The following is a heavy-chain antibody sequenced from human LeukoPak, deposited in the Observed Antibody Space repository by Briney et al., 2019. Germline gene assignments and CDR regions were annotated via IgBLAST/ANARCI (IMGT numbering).Heavy chain of an antibody. Sequence: PGGSLRLSCAASGFTFSSYGMHWVRQAPGKGLEWVACIRYDGSNKDYADSVKGRFTISRDNAKNSLSLQMNSLRAEDTAVYYCARETNLISSGLAYWALGTLVTVSS. CDR2: IRYDGSNK. J-gene: IGHJ4*02. CDR3: ARETNLISSGLAY. CDR1: GFTFSSYG. D-gene: IGHD3-10*01. V-gene: IGHV3-30*02.